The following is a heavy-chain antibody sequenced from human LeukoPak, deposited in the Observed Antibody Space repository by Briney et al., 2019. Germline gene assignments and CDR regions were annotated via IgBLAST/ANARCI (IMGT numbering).Heavy chain of an antibody. V-gene: IGHV4-34*01. CDR1: GGSFGGYY. CDR2: VNHSGST. J-gene: IGHJ5*02. Sequence: SETLSLTCAVYGGSFGGYYWSWIRQPPGKGLEWIGEVNHSGSTNYNPSLKSRVTISVDTSKNQFSLKLSSVTAADTAVYYCASGLNWFDPWGQGTLVTVSS. CDR3: ASGLNWFDP.